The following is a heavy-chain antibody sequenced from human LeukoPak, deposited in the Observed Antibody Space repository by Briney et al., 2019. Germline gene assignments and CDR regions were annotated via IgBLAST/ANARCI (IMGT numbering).Heavy chain of an antibody. Sequence: SETLSLTCAVYGGSFSGYYWSWIRQPPGKGLEWIGEINHSGSTSYNPSLKSRVTISVDTSKNQFSLKLSSVTAADTAVYYCARVGSSYRDYWGQGTLVTVSS. D-gene: IGHD1-26*01. CDR2: INHSGST. CDR3: ARVGSSYRDY. CDR1: GGSFSGYY. V-gene: IGHV4-34*01. J-gene: IGHJ4*02.